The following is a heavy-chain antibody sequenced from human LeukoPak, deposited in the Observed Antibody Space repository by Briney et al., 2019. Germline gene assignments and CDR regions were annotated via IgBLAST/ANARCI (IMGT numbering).Heavy chain of an antibody. Sequence: SETRSLTCTVSGGSISSYYWSWIRQPPGKGLEWIGYIYYSGSTNYNPSLKSRVTISVDTSKNQFSLKLSSVTAADTAVYYCARDCGGDCYKGGFDYWGQGTLVTVSS. D-gene: IGHD2-21*02. CDR3: ARDCGGDCYKGGFDY. J-gene: IGHJ4*02. CDR1: GGSISSYY. V-gene: IGHV4-59*01. CDR2: IYYSGST.